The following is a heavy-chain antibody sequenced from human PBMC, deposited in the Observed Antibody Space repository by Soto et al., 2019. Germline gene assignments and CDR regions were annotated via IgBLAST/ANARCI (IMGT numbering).Heavy chain of an antibody. J-gene: IGHJ6*02. Sequence: QVQLVQSGAEVKKPGSSVKVSCKASGGTFSSYAISWVRQAPGQGLEWMGGIIPIFGTANYAQKFQGRVTITADEYTSTAYMELSSLRSEDTDVYYCARRGVLVPAAIRYYYYGMDVWGQGTTVTVSS. CDR3: ARRGVLVPAAIRYYYYGMDV. D-gene: IGHD2-2*01. CDR2: IIPIFGTA. CDR1: GGTFSSYA. V-gene: IGHV1-69*12.